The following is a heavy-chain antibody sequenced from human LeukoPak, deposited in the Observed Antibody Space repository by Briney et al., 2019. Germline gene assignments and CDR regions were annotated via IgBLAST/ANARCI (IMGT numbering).Heavy chain of an antibody. D-gene: IGHD2-2*02. Sequence: ASVKVSCKASGYTFSSSDINWVRQATGQGLEWIGWMTPNSGNTGYVQKFQGRVTMTRNTSISTAYMELSSLRSEDTAVYYCARGVTYCSSTSCYTLDYWGQGTLVTVSS. CDR1: GYTFSSSD. J-gene: IGHJ4*02. CDR2: MTPNSGNT. V-gene: IGHV1-8*01. CDR3: ARGVTYCSSTSCYTLDY.